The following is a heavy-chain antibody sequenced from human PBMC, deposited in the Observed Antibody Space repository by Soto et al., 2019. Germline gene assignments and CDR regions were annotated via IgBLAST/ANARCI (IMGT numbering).Heavy chain of an antibody. D-gene: IGHD3-16*01. J-gene: IGHJ4*02. CDR2: TYYSGST. CDR1: GGSISSYY. V-gene: IGHV4-59*08. CDR3: ARHGHWAPLDD. Sequence: PSETLSLTCTVSGGSISSYYWSWIRQPPGKGLEWIGYTYYSGSTNYNPSLRSRVTLSVDTSKNQFSLRLSSVTAADTAVYYCARHGHWAPLDDWGQGTLVTVSS.